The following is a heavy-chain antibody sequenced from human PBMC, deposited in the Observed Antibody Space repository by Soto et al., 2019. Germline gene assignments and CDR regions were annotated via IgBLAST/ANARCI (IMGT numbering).Heavy chain of an antibody. Sequence: SAPLSITCTFSGFSIISYYWTWIRQPSGKGLEWIGRIYTSGSTNYNPSLKSRVTMSVDTSKNQFSLKLSSVTAADTAVYYCARDLKFGQADYWGQGSQVTVSS. D-gene: IGHD3-10*01. V-gene: IGHV4-4*07. CDR3: ARDLKFGQADY. CDR2: IYTSGST. J-gene: IGHJ4*02. CDR1: GFSIISYY.